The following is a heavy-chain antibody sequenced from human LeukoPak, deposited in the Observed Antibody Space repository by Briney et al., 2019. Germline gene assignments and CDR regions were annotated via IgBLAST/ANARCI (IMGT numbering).Heavy chain of an antibody. CDR3: SRSSSWYFPFDY. V-gene: IGHV3-9*03. J-gene: IGHJ4*02. D-gene: IGHD6-13*01. Sequence: PGRSLRLSCAASGFTFDDYAMHWVRQAPGKGLEWVSGISWNSGSIGYADSVKGRFTISRDNAKNSLYLQMNSLRAEDMALYYCSRSSSWYFPFDYWGQGTLVTVSS. CDR1: GFTFDDYA. CDR2: ISWNSGSI.